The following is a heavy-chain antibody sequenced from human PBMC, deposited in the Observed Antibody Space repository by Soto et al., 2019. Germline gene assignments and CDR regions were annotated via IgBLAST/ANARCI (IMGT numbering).Heavy chain of an antibody. Sequence: SETLSLTCAVSGGFISSGDWWSWVRQSPGKGLGWIGEIYHSGSTNYNPSLKSRVTISIDKSKNQFSLKLSSVTAADTAVYYCARVGRYNYGSTFYFDYWGQGTLVTVYS. D-gene: IGHD5-18*01. J-gene: IGHJ4*02. CDR2: IYHSGST. CDR1: GGFISSGDW. V-gene: IGHV4-4*02. CDR3: ARVGRYNYGSTFYFDY.